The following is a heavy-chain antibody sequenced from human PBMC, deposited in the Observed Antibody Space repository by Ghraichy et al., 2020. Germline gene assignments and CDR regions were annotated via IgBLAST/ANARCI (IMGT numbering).Heavy chain of an antibody. CDR3: ARELGSVVVAATDWYFDL. CDR2: IYHSGST. D-gene: IGHD2-15*01. Sequence: SETLSLTCAVSGGSISSSNWWSWVRQPPGKGLEWIGEIYHSGSTNYNPSLKSRVTISVDKSKNQFSLKLSSVTAADTAVYYCARELGSVVVAATDWYFDLWGRGTLVTVSS. CDR1: GGSISSSNW. J-gene: IGHJ2*01. V-gene: IGHV4-4*02.